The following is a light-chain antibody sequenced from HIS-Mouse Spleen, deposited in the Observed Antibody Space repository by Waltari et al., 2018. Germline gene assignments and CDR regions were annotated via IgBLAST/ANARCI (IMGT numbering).Light chain of an antibody. CDR3: QQYNNWPPT. Sequence: EIVMTQSPATLSVSPGERATLSCRASQSVSSNLAWYQQKPGQAPRLLIYGASTRATVIPARFSGSGSGTEFTLTISSMQSEDFAVYYCQQYNNWPPTFGQGTKVEIK. CDR2: GAS. J-gene: IGKJ1*01. CDR1: QSVSSN. V-gene: IGKV3-15*01.